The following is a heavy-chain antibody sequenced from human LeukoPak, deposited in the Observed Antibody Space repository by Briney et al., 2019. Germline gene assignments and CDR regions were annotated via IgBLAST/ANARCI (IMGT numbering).Heavy chain of an antibody. CDR1: GYTFTGYY. J-gene: IGHJ3*02. CDR2: INPNSGGT. V-gene: IGHV1-2*02. Sequence: ASVKVSCKASGYTFTGYYMHWVRQALGQGLEWMGWINPNSGGTNYAQKFQGRVTMTRDTSISTAYMELSRLRSDDTAVYYCARPLRFLEWSDAFDIWGQGTMVTVSS. D-gene: IGHD3-3*01. CDR3: ARPLRFLEWSDAFDI.